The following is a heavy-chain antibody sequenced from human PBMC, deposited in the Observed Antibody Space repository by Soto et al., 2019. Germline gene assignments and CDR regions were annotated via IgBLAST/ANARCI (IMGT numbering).Heavy chain of an antibody. Sequence: GGSLRLSCAASGFTFSSYAMSWVRQAPGKGLEWVSAISGSGGSTYYADSVKGRFTISRDNSKNTLYLQMNSLRAEDTAVYYCAKDLTVVTAPTEGFDYWGQGTLVTVSS. CDR3: AKDLTVVTAPTEGFDY. V-gene: IGHV3-23*01. CDR2: ISGSGGST. CDR1: GFTFSSYA. D-gene: IGHD2-21*02. J-gene: IGHJ4*02.